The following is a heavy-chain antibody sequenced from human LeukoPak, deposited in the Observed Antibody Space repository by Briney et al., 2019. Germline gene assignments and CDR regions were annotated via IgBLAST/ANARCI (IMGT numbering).Heavy chain of an antibody. CDR2: IIPIPGIA. D-gene: IGHD3-22*01. CDR3: ARVASGSYYYYGMDV. J-gene: IGHJ6*02. Sequence: SVKVSFKASGGTFSSYAISWVRQAPGQGLEWMGRIIPIPGIANYAQKFQGRVTITADKSTSTAYMELSSLRSEDTAVYYCARVASGSYYYYGMDVWGQGTTVTVSS. CDR1: GGTFSSYA. V-gene: IGHV1-69*04.